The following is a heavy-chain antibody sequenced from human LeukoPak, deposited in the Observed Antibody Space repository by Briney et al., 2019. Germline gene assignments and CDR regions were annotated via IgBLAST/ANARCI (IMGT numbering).Heavy chain of an antibody. CDR3: ARDPYSGTYGDTYYYYMDV. CDR2: ITSSSTYT. D-gene: IGHD1-26*01. Sequence: GGSLRLSCAASGVTFSSYSMNWVRQAPGRGLEWVSSITSSSTYTFYADSVKGRFTISRDNARNSLYLQMNSLRAEDTAVYYCARDPYSGTYGDTYYYYMDVWGKGTTVTISS. J-gene: IGHJ6*03. CDR1: GVTFSSYS. V-gene: IGHV3-21*01.